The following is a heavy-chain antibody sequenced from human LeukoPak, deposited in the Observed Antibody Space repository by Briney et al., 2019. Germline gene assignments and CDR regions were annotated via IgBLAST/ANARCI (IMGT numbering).Heavy chain of an antibody. CDR2: ISAYNGNT. D-gene: IGHD1-7*01. V-gene: IGHV1-18*01. CDR3: ARFSITGTTTDY. Sequence: ASVKVPCKASGYTFTSYGISWVRQAPGQGLEWMGWISAYNGNTNYAQKLQGRVTMTTDTSTSTAYMELRSLRSDDTAVYYCARFSITGTTTDYWGQGTLVTVSS. J-gene: IGHJ4*02. CDR1: GYTFTSYG.